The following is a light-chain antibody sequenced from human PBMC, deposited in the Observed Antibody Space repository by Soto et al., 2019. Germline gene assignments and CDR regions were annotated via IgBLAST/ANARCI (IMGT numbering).Light chain of an antibody. J-gene: IGKJ1*01. Sequence: EIVLTQSPGTLSLSRGERATLSCRASQSVSSYLAWYQQKPGQAPRLLIYGASTRATGIPARFSGSGSGTEFTLTISSLQSEDFAVYYCQQRSNWPPWTFGQGTKVDI. V-gene: IGKV3-11*01. CDR3: QQRSNWPPWT. CDR1: QSVSSY. CDR2: GAS.